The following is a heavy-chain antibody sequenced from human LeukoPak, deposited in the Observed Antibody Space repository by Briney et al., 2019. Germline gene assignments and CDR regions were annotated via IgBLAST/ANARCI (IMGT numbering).Heavy chain of an antibody. Sequence: ASVKVSCKASGYTFTIYNINWVRQATGQGLEWMGWMKPNSGNTGYAPKFQGRVTITRNTSISTAYMELSSLKSEDTAVYYCARGVGRYFEARLDPWGQGTLVTVSS. J-gene: IGHJ5*02. CDR3: ARGVGRYFEARLDP. CDR1: GYTFTIYN. D-gene: IGHD3-9*01. CDR2: MKPNSGNT. V-gene: IGHV1-8*03.